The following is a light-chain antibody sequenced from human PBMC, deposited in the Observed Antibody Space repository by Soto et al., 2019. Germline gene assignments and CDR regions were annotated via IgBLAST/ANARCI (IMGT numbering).Light chain of an antibody. CDR3: SSYRSSSTYV. V-gene: IGLV2-14*01. Sequence: QSVLTQPASVSGSPGQSITISCSGTSSDVGGYNYVSWYQQNPGTAPKLLIYDVSNRPSGVSHRFSGFKSSNTASLTISGLQADDEADYYCSSYRSSSTYVFVPGTKVPVL. J-gene: IGLJ1*01. CDR2: DVS. CDR1: SSDVGGYNY.